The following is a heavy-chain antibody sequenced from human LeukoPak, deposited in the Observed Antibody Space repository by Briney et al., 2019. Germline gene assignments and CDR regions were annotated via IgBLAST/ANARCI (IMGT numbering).Heavy chain of an antibody. CDR1: GFSLTTSGVA. D-gene: IGHD3-22*01. Sequence: SGPSLVKPTQTLTLTCTFSGFSLTTSGVAVGWIRQPPGKALEWLAHIYWDDDKRYSPSLKSRLTITKDTSKNQVVLTLTNMDPVDTATYYCAHRVIINGLYYDSSGYFDYWGRGTLVTVSS. CDR2: IYWDDDK. J-gene: IGHJ4*02. CDR3: AHRVIINGLYYDSSGYFDY. V-gene: IGHV2-5*02.